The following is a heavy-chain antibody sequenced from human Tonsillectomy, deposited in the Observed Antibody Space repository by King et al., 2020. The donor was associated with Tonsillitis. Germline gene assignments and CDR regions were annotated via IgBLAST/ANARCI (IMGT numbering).Heavy chain of an antibody. Sequence: VQLVESGAEVKKPGASVKVSCKVSGDTLTELSMHWVRQAPGKGLEWMGGFDPEDGERVYAQKFQGRVTMTEDTSTDTAYMELSSLRSEDTAVYYCATVAPSTMVRGVIHGIFDYWGQGTLVTVSS. CDR2: FDPEDGER. D-gene: IGHD3-10*01. CDR1: GDTLTELS. J-gene: IGHJ4*02. V-gene: IGHV1-24*01. CDR3: ATVAPSTMVRGVIHGIFDY.